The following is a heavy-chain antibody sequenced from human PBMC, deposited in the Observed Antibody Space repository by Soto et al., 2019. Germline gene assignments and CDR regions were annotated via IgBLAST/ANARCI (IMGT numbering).Heavy chain of an antibody. CDR2: INDRGSI. J-gene: IGHJ2*01. V-gene: IGHV4-34*01. CDR1: GGSFSGYY. D-gene: IGHD3-9*01. CDR3: ARESHDILTGPPWVWYFDL. Sequence: QVQLQQWSAGPLRPLETLSLTSGVSGGSFSGYYWAWIRQSPGKGLEWIGEINDRGSINYNPSLKSRVSISVDTSKNHYSLNLRSVTAADTAVYYCARESHDILTGPPWVWYFDLWGRGTLVTVSS.